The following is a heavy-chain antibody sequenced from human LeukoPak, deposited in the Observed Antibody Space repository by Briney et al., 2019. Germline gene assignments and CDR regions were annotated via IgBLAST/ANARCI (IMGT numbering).Heavy chain of an antibody. D-gene: IGHD2-2*01. V-gene: IGHV4-59*01. CDR2: IYYSGST. CDR1: GGSISSYY. CDR3: ARIVSAAPYWYFDL. J-gene: IGHJ2*01. Sequence: PSETLSLTCTVSGGSISSYYCSWLRQPPGKGLEWIRYIYYSGSTNYNTSLKSRVTISVDTSKNQCSLQLSSVTAADTAVYYCARIVSAAPYWYFDLWGRGTLVTVSS.